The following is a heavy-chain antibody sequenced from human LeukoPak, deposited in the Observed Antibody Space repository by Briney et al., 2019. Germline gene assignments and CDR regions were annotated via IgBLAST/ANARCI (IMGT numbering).Heavy chain of an antibody. CDR2: ISSSGSTI. Sequence: GGSLRLSCAASGFTFSSYEMNWVRQAPGKGLEWVSYISSSGSTIYYADSVKGRFTISRDNAKNSLYLQMNSLRAEDTAVYYCASQLLWFGELSGMNWGQGTLVTVSS. CDR3: ASQLLWFGELSGMN. J-gene: IGHJ4*02. D-gene: IGHD3-10*01. CDR1: GFTFSSYE. V-gene: IGHV3-48*03.